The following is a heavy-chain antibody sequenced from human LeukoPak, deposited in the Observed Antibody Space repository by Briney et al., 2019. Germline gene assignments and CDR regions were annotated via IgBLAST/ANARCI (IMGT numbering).Heavy chain of an antibody. Sequence: GGSLRLSCAASGFTFSSYGMHWVRQAPGKGLEWEAFIRYDGSNKYYADSVKGRFTISRDNSKNTLYLQMNSLRAEDTAVYYCARGGRYNWNDAYDYWGQGTLVTVSS. J-gene: IGHJ4*02. CDR1: GFTFSSYG. CDR2: IRYDGSNK. CDR3: ARGGRYNWNDAYDY. D-gene: IGHD1-20*01. V-gene: IGHV3-30*02.